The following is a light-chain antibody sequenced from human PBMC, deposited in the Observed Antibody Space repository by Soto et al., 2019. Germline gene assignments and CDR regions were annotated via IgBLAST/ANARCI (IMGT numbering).Light chain of an antibody. V-gene: IGKV3-15*01. CDR2: DTS. J-gene: IGKJ4*01. CDR3: QRFNRWPLS. CDR1: QSVGST. Sequence: EIVLTQSPAALSVSPGERVTRSCWASQSVGSTLNWYQQRPGQAPRLLIYDTSIRATGIPARFSGGGSGTDFTLTIASLQSEDFGVYYCQRFNRWPLSFGGGTKV.